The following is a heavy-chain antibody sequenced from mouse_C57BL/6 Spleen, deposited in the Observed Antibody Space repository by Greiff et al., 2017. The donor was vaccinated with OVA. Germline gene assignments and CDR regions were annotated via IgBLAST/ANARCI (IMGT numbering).Heavy chain of an antibody. D-gene: IGHD2-1*01. CDR1: GYTFTSYW. CDR2: INPSNGGT. V-gene: IGHV1-53*01. Sequence: QVQLQQPGAELVKPGASVKLSCKASGYTFTSYWMHWVKQRPGQGLAWIGNINPSNGGTNYNEKFKSKATLTVDKSSSTAYMQLSSLTSEDSAVYYCARFPMVTTPYWYFDVWGTGTTVTVSS. J-gene: IGHJ1*03. CDR3: ARFPMVTTPYWYFDV.